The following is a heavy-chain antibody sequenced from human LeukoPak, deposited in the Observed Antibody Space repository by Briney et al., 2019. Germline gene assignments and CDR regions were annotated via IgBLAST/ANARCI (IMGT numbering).Heavy chain of an antibody. D-gene: IGHD3-3*01. CDR1: GGSISSSSW. V-gene: IGHV4-4*02. J-gene: IGHJ4*02. Sequence: PSETLSLTCAVSGGSISSSSWWSWVRQPPGKGLEWIGEIYHSGSTNYNPSLKSRVTISVDKSKNQFSLKLSSVTAADTAVYYCARAYYDFWSGYYDYWGQGTLVTVSS. CDR2: IYHSGST. CDR3: ARAYYDFWSGYYDY.